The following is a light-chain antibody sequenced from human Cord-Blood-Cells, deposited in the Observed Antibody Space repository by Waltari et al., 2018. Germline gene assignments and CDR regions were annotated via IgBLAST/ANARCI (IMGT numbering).Light chain of an antibody. V-gene: IGKV3-15*01. Sequence: EIVMTQSPATLSVSPGERATLSCRASQSVSSNLAWYQQKPGQAPRLLIYGVSTRATGIPARFSGSGSGTEFTLTISSLQSEDFAVYYCQQYNNWRFTFGPGTKVDIK. J-gene: IGKJ3*01. CDR3: QQYNNWRFT. CDR2: GVS. CDR1: QSVSSN.